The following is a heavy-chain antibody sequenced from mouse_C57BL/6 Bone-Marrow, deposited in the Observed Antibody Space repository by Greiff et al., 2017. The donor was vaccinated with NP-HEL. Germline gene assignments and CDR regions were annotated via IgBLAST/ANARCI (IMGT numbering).Heavy chain of an antibody. D-gene: IGHD2-2*01. Sequence: EVQLQQSGTVLARPGASVKMSCKTSGYTFTSYWMHWVKQRPGQGLEWIGAIYPGNSDTSYNQKFKGKAKLTAVTSASTAYMELSSLTNEDSAVYYCTRGAGGGLRRFDYWGQGTTLTVSS. CDR2: IYPGNSDT. J-gene: IGHJ2*01. CDR3: TRGAGGGLRRFDY. CDR1: GYTFTSYW. V-gene: IGHV1-5*01.